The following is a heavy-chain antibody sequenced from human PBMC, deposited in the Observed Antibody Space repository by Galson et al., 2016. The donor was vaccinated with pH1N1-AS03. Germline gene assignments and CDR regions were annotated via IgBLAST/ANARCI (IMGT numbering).Heavy chain of an antibody. Sequence: LRLSCAASGVIVSTYAMHWVRQAPGKGLEWLAVISHDGRNKYHAYSVKGRITISRDNSKNTLFVQMDSLRVEDTAVYFCATDSVSCGTYDYGMDVWGQGTTVTVSS. CDR3: ATDSVSCGTYDYGMDV. J-gene: IGHJ6*02. V-gene: IGHV3-30*01. D-gene: IGHD1-1*01. CDR2: ISHDGRNK. CDR1: GVIVSTYA.